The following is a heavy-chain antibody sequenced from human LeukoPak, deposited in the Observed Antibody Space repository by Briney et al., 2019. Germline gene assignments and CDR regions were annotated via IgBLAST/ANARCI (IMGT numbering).Heavy chain of an antibody. CDR2: INPSGGST. Sequence: ASVKVSCKASGYTFTSYYMHWVRQAPGQGLEWMGIINPSGGSTSYAQKFQGRVTMTRDMSTSTVYMELSSLRSEDTAVYYCAVVRGLGGFDPWGQGTLVTVSS. CDR1: GYTFTSYY. CDR3: AVVRGLGGFDP. V-gene: IGHV1-46*01. J-gene: IGHJ5*02. D-gene: IGHD3-10*01.